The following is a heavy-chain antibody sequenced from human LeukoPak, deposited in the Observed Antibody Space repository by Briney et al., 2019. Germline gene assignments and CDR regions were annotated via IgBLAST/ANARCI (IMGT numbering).Heavy chain of an antibody. CDR2: INPSGGST. D-gene: IGHD2-2*01. V-gene: IGHV1-46*01. Sequence: PGASVKLSCTASGYTFTSYYMHWVRQAPGQGLEWMGIINPSGGSTSYAQKFQGRVTMTRDTSTSTVYMELSSLRSEDTAVYYCARAGIVVVPAAMPPGYWGQGTLVTVSS. CDR3: ARAGIVVVPAAMPPGY. J-gene: IGHJ4*02. CDR1: GYTFTSYY.